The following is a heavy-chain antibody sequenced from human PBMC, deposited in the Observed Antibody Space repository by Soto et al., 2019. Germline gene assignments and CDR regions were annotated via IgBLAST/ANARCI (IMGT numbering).Heavy chain of an antibody. Sequence: SETLSLTCTFSGLYIIGHYWGWIRQPTGKAPEWLGRTYYRTRWYYDYAVSVRSRITVNPDTSKNQFSLQLTSVTPEDTAVYYCAGTTSHYWYYMDVWGKGTTVTVSS. CDR3: AGTTSHYWYYMDV. CDR1: GLYIIGHY. V-gene: IGHV6-1*01. CDR2: TYYRTRWYY. D-gene: IGHD1-7*01. J-gene: IGHJ6*03.